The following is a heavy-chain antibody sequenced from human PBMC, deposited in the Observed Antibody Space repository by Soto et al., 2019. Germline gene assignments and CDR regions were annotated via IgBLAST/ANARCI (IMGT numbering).Heavy chain of an antibody. J-gene: IGHJ4*02. CDR1: GGSFSGYY. CDR3: ARSQILLWFGELPYYFDY. CDR2: INHSGST. D-gene: IGHD3-10*01. Sequence: PSETLSLTCAVYGGSFSGYYWSWIRQPPGKGLEWIGEINHSGSTNYNPSLKSRVTISVDTSKNQFSLKLSSVTAADTAVYYCARSQILLWFGELPYYFDYWGQGTLVTVS. V-gene: IGHV4-34*01.